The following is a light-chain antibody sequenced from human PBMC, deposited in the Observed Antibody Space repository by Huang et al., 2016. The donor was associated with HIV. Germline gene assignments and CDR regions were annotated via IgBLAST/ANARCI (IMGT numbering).Light chain of an antibody. CDR2: WGS. V-gene: IGKV2-28*01. CDR1: QSLLHSNGYSY. CDR3: MQALQTPRT. J-gene: IGKJ1*01. Sequence: DIMMTQSPLSLPVTPGEPASISCRSSQSLLHSNGYSYLDWYLQKPGQSQQLLIYWGSNRASGVPDRFSGSGSGTDFTLKISSVEADDVGVYYCMQALQTPRTFGQGTKVEVK.